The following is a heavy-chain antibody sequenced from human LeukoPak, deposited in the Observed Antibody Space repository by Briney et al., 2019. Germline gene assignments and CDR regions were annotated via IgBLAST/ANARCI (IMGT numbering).Heavy chain of an antibody. CDR3: ASHGDYRDYFDY. V-gene: IGHV4-59*12. D-gene: IGHD4-17*01. CDR2: IYHSGST. Sequence: PSETLSLTCTVSGGSISSYYWSWIRQPPGKGLEWIGYIYHSGSTYYNPSLKSRVTISVDRSKNQFSLNLTSVTAADTAVYYCASHGDYRDYFDYWGQGTLVTVSS. J-gene: IGHJ4*01. CDR1: GGSISSYY.